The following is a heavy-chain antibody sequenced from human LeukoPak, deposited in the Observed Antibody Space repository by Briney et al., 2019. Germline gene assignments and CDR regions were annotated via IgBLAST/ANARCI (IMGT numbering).Heavy chain of an antibody. CDR2: ISGSGGRT. CDR3: AKGSREWELLDAFDI. V-gene: IGHV3-23*01. D-gene: IGHD1-26*01. CDR1: GFTFSNYG. Sequence: GGSLRLSCAASGFTFSNYGLIWVRQAPGKGLEWVSGISGSGGRTDYADSVKGRFTISRDNAKNTLFLQMNSLSADDTAIYYCAKGSREWELLDAFDIWGHGTMVTVSS. J-gene: IGHJ3*02.